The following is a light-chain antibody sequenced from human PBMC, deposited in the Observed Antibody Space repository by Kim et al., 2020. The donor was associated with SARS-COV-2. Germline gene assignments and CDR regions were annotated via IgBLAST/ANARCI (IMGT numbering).Light chain of an antibody. J-gene: IGLJ2*01. CDR3: QSYDSSLSAVL. CDR2: GNN. Sequence: QRVTISCTGSSSNIGADYDVHWYQQVPGTAPKLLIYGNNNRPSGVPDRFSGSKSGTSASLAITGLQAEDEADYYCQSYDSSLSAVLFGGGTQLTV. CDR1: SSNIGADYD. V-gene: IGLV1-40*01.